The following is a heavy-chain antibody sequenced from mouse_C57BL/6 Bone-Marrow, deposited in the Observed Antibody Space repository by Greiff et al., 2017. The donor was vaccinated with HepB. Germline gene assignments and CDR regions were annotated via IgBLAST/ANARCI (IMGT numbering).Heavy chain of an antibody. CDR2: INPYNGGT. Sequence: EVKLVESGPVLVKPGASVKMSCKASGYTFTDYYMNWVKQSHGKSLEWIGVINPYNGGTSYNQKFKGKATLTVDKSSSTAYMELNSLTSEDSAVYYCARWGLYAMDYWGQGTSVTVSS. J-gene: IGHJ4*01. CDR3: ARWGLYAMDY. V-gene: IGHV1-19*01. D-gene: IGHD3-1*01. CDR1: GYTFTDYY.